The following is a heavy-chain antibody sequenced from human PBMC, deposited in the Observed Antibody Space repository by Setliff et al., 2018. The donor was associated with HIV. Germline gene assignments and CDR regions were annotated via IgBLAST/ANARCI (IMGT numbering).Heavy chain of an antibody. Sequence: PGGSLRLSCAASGFTFSSYAMSWVRQAPGKGLEWVSFIYSDGRTYYTDSVKGRFTVSRDDSKNTLYLQMNSLRVEDTAAYFCAKGVKWLDPWGQGTLVTVSS. CDR2: FIYSDGRT. J-gene: IGHJ5*02. D-gene: IGHD3-16*01. V-gene: IGHV3-23*01. CDR1: GFTFSSYA. CDR3: AKGVKWLDP.